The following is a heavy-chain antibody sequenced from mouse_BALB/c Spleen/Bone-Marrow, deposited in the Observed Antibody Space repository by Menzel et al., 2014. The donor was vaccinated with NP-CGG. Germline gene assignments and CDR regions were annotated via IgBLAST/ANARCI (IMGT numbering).Heavy chain of an antibody. D-gene: IGHD1-2*01. V-gene: IGHV1S29*02. CDR3: ARKDYGYNYVMDY. Sequence: VQLQQSGPELVKPGASVKISCKASGYTFTDYNMHWVKQSHGKSFEGIGYIYPYNGGTGYNQKFKSKATLTVDNSSSTAYMELRSLTSEDSAVYYCARKDYGYNYVMDYWGQGTSVTVSS. CDR1: GYTFTDYN. CDR2: IYPYNGGT. J-gene: IGHJ4*01.